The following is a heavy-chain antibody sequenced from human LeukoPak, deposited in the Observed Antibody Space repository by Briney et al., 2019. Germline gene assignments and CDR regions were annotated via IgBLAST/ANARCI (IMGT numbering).Heavy chain of an antibody. Sequence: PSETLSLTCTVSGGSISSYYWSWIRQPPGKGLEWIGYIYYSGSTNYNPSLKSRVTISVDTSKNQFSLKLSSVTAADTAVYYCARVPYSGSYFGWFDPWGQGTLVIVSS. V-gene: IGHV4-59*01. CDR2: IYYSGST. J-gene: IGHJ5*02. CDR1: GGSISSYY. D-gene: IGHD1-26*01. CDR3: ARVPYSGSYFGWFDP.